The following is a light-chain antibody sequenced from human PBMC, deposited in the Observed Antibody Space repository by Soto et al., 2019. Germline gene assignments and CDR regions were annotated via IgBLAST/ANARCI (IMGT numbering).Light chain of an antibody. J-gene: IGKJ1*01. CDR1: QSVSSY. CDR3: QLQKT. V-gene: IGKV3-15*01. CDR2: GAS. Sequence: EIVLTQSPDTLSLSPGESAALSCRASQSVSSYLAWYQQKPGQAPRLLIYGASTRAAGIPARFSGSGSGTEFTLTISSLQSEDFAVYYCQLQKTFGQGTKVDI.